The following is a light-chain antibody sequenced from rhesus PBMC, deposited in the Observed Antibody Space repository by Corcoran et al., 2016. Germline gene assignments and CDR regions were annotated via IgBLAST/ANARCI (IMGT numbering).Light chain of an antibody. CDR2: EVT. CDR1: SSDIGGYNF. Sequence: AALTQPRSVSGSPGQSVTISCTGTSSDIGGYNFVSWYQQHPGTAPKLRISEVTKRPSGVSARFSGSKSDNTASLAISGLQAEDEADYYCSSFAGGNTFVLGSGTKLTVL. V-gene: IGLV2-32*02. J-gene: IGLJ6*01. CDR3: SSFAGGNTFV.